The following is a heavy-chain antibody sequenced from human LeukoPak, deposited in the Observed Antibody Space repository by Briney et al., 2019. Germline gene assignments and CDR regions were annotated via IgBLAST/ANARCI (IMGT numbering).Heavy chain of an antibody. V-gene: IGHV3-7*03. J-gene: IGHJ4*02. Sequence: GGSLRLSCAASGFTFSSYWMSWVRQAPGKGLEWVASIKQDGSEKYYVDSVKGRFTISRDNAKNSLYLQMNSLRAEDTAVYYCARVGYCSGGSCYVPFDYWGQGTLVTVSS. CDR3: ARVGYCSGGSCYVPFDY. CDR2: IKQDGSEK. CDR1: GFTFSSYW. D-gene: IGHD2-15*01.